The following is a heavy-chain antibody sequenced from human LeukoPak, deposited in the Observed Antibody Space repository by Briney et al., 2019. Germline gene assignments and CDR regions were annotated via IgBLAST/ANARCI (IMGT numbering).Heavy chain of an antibody. CDR1: GFTFSSYA. CDR2: ISGSGGST. CDR3: ARGGIVVVPAAVGPPT. J-gene: IGHJ5*02. D-gene: IGHD2-2*01. Sequence: GGSLRLSCAASGFTFSSYAMSWVRQAPGKGLEWVSAISGSGGSTYYADSVKGRFTISRDNAKNSLYLQMNSLRAEDTAVYYCARGGIVVVPAAVGPPTWGQGTLVTVSS. V-gene: IGHV3-23*01.